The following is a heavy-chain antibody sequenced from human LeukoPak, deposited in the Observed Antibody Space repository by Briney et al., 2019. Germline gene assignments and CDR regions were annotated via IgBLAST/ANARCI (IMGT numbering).Heavy chain of an antibody. D-gene: IGHD3-22*01. CDR2: IYYSGST. V-gene: IGHV4-59*01. CDR3: APPPYYYEANGYSVA. CDR1: GGSISSYY. J-gene: IGHJ5*02. Sequence: SETLSLTCTVSGGSISSYYWSWIRQPPGKGLEWIGYIYYSGSTNYSPSLKSRVTISVDTSKNQFSLKLSSVTAADTAVYYCAPPPYYYEANGYSVAWGQGTLVTVSS.